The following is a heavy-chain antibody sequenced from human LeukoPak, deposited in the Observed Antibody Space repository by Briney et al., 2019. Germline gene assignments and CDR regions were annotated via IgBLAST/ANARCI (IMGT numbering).Heavy chain of an antibody. CDR2: IMRDGGDK. V-gene: IGHV3-7*01. CDR3: VRDRDYYVFDL. Sequence: PGGSLRLSCAASGFIFTNYGMTWVRQTPGKGLEWVANIMRDGGDKYYVDSVKGRFTISRDNAKDSVYLQMNSLRAEDTAVYYCVRDRDYYVFDLWGQGTLVTVSS. D-gene: IGHD3-10*02. J-gene: IGHJ4*02. CDR1: GFIFTNYG.